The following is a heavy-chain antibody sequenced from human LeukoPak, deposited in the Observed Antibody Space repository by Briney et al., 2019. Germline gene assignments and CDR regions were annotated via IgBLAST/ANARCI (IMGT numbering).Heavy chain of an antibody. CDR1: GVTFSSYG. Sequence: GGSLRLSCAASGVTFSSYGMNWVRQAPGKGLEWVSYISSSGSTIYYADSVKGRFTISRDNAKNSLYLQMNSLRAEDTAVYYCAELGITMIGGVWGKGTTVTISS. V-gene: IGHV3-48*04. D-gene: IGHD3-10*02. CDR3: AELGITMIGGV. J-gene: IGHJ6*04. CDR2: ISSSGSTI.